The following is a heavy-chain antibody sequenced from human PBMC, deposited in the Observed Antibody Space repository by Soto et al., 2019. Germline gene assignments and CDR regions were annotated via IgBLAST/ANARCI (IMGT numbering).Heavy chain of an antibody. CDR1: GFNFSNYA. Sequence: PGGSLRLSCAASGFNFSNYAMSWVRQAPGKGLEWVSSISTSIDATYYADSVKGRFTISRDDSKNTLYLQMNSLRAEDTAVYYCAKDRTVAARNFDYWCQGTLVTVSS. CDR3: AKDRTVAARNFDY. J-gene: IGHJ4*02. D-gene: IGHD6-6*01. V-gene: IGHV3-23*01. CDR2: ISTSIDAT.